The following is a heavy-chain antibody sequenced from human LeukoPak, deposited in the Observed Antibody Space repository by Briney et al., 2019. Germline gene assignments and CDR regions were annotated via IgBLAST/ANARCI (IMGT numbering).Heavy chain of an antibody. D-gene: IGHD6-25*01. Sequence: GGSLRLSCAASGFTFSSYSMNWVRQAPGKGLEWVSSISSSSSYIYYADSVKGRFTISRDNAKNSLYLQMNSLRAEDTAMYYCARGIGSENWFDPWGQGTLVTVSS. CDR1: GFTFSSYS. V-gene: IGHV3-21*01. J-gene: IGHJ5*02. CDR3: ARGIGSENWFDP. CDR2: ISSSSSYI.